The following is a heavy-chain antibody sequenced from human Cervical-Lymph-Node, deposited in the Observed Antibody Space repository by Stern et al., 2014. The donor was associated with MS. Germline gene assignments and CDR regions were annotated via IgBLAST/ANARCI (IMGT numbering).Heavy chain of an antibody. CDR1: GGTFTSFA. V-gene: IGHV1-69*09. CDR3: ARVFEYGLDV. CDR2: IIPFLDEA. J-gene: IGHJ6*02. Sequence: QMQLVQSGAEVKKPGSSVMVSCKASGGTFTSFAINWVRQAPGQGLERMGRIIPFLDEANYAQIFQGRLTLTADKFTSTASMKLSSLTSEDTAVYYCARVFEYGLDVWGQGTTVTVSS. D-gene: IGHD3-3*01.